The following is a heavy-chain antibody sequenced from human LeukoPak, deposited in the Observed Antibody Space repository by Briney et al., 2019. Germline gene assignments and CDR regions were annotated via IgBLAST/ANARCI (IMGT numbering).Heavy chain of an antibody. V-gene: IGHV3-53*01. Sequence: GGSLRLSCAASGFTVSSNYMSWVRQAPGKGLEWVSVIYSGGSTYYADSVKGRFTISRDNSKNTLYLQMNSLRAEDTAVYYCARSPVGDYGEDCWGQGTLVTVSS. CDR1: GFTVSSNY. CDR2: IYSGGST. CDR3: ARSPVGDYGEDC. D-gene: IGHD4-17*01. J-gene: IGHJ4*02.